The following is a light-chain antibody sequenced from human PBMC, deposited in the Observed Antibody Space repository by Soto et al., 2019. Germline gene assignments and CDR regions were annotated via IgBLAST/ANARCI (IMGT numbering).Light chain of an antibody. CDR1: QSISSD. CDR3: QQYNNWPWT. V-gene: IGKV3-15*01. J-gene: IGKJ1*01. CDR2: GAS. Sequence: EKVMTQSPATLSVSPGERATLSCRASQSISSDLAWYQQKPGQAPRLLIYGASTRATGIPARFSGSGSGTDFTLTISSLQSEDFAVYYCQQYNNWPWTFDQGTKVEI.